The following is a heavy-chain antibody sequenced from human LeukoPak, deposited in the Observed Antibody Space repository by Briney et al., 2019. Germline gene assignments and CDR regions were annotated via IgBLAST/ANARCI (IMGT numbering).Heavy chain of an antibody. Sequence: ASVKVSCKASGYTFTSYYMHWVRQAPGQGLEWMGIINPSGGSTSYAQKFQGRVTMTRDTSTSTVYMELSSLGSEDTAVYYCARSSRQGYFDYWGQGTLFTVSS. CDR1: GYTFTSYY. J-gene: IGHJ4*02. V-gene: IGHV1-46*03. CDR2: INPSGGST. CDR3: ARSSRQGYFDY.